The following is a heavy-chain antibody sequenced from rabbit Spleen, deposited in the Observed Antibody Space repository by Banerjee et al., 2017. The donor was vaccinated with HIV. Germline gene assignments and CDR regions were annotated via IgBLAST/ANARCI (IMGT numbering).Heavy chain of an antibody. Sequence: QSVVESGGGLVQPGGSLKLSCKASRFDFSDYGVSWVRQAPGKGLEWIGYMDPVFGVSYYATWVNGRFTISRDNAQNTVFLQLNSLTAADTATYFCVRGASSSGYYSLWGPGTLVTVS. J-gene: IGHJ4*01. CDR3: VRGASSSGYYSL. CDR1: RFDFSDYG. V-gene: IGHV1S7*01. D-gene: IGHD1-1*01. CDR2: MDPVFGVS.